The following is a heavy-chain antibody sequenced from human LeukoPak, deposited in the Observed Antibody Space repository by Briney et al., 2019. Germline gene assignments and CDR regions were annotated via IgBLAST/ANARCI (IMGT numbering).Heavy chain of an antibody. J-gene: IGHJ3*02. CDR3: ATVDLRGYYDSSGYPNAFDI. D-gene: IGHD3-22*01. CDR1: GYTLNELS. CDR2: FDPEDGET. Sequence: ASVKVSCKVSGYTLNELSMHWVRQAPGKGLEWMGGFDPEDGETIYAQKFQGRVTMTEDTSTDTPYMELSSLRSEDTAVYYCATVDLRGYYDSSGYPNAFDIWGQGTMVTASS. V-gene: IGHV1-24*01.